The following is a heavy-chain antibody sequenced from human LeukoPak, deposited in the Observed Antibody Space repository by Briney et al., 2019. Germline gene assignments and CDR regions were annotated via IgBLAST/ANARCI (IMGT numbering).Heavy chain of an antibody. Sequence: ASVKVSCKASGYTFTGYYMHWVRQAPGQGLEWMGRINPNSGGTNYAQKFQGRVTMTRDTSISTAYMELSRLRSDDTAVYYCARGEYYYDSRFDNWGQGTLVTVSS. V-gene: IGHV1-2*06. CDR3: ARGEYYYDSRFDN. D-gene: IGHD3-22*01. J-gene: IGHJ4*02. CDR1: GYTFTGYY. CDR2: INPNSGGT.